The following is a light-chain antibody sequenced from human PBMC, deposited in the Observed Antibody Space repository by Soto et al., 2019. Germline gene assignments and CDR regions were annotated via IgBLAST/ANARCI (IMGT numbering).Light chain of an antibody. Sequence: AVQMTQSPSSLSASVGDRVTMTCRASQGIRTDLGWYQQTPGKAPKLLISGASSLQSGVPSRFSGSGSGADFTLTISSLQPEDSATYYCLQDYSYPRTFGQGTKVDIK. V-gene: IGKV1-6*01. J-gene: IGKJ1*01. CDR3: LQDYSYPRT. CDR2: GAS. CDR1: QGIRTD.